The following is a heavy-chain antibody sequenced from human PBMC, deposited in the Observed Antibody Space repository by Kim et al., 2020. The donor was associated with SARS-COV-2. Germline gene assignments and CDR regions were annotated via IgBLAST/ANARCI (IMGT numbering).Heavy chain of an antibody. D-gene: IGHD3-22*01. J-gene: IGHJ3*02. Sequence: SRVTITVDTSKNQFSLKLSSVTAADTAVYYCARHEDYYDSSGSRLAAFDIWGQGTMVTVSS. CDR3: ARHEDYYDSSGSRLAAFDI. V-gene: IGHV4-39*01.